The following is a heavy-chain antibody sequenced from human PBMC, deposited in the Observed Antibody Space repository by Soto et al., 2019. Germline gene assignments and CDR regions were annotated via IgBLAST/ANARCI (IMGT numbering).Heavy chain of an antibody. V-gene: IGHV1-46*03. CDR3: SRGYPPRDQLGNLPGAF. J-gene: IGHJ4*02. CDR1: GYTFTSYY. Sequence: ASVKVSCKASGYTFTSYYIQWVRQAPGQGIERIGIINPSGGSTNYAQKLQGRVTMTRDTSTSTVYMELSSLRSEDTAIYYCSRGYPPRDQLGNLPGAFWGQGTLVTVSS. D-gene: IGHD1-1*01. CDR2: INPSGGST.